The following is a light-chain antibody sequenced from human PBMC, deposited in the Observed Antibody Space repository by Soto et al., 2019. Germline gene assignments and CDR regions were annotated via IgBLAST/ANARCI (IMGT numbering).Light chain of an antibody. CDR1: QSVDSNY. CDR3: QQYNNWPPTWT. J-gene: IGKJ1*01. V-gene: IGKV3-20*01. Sequence: EIVLTQSPGTLSLSPGEGATLSCRAGQSVDSNYLAWYQQKPGQAPRLLIYGASSRATGIPDRFSGSGSGTEFTLTISSLQSEDFAVYYCQQYNNWPPTWTFGQGTKVDI. CDR2: GAS.